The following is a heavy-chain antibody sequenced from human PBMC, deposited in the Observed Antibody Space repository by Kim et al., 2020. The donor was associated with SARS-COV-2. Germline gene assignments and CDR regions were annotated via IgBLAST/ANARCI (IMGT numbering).Heavy chain of an antibody. CDR3: ASLGVAAAANYGMDV. V-gene: IGHV7-4-1*02. CDR2: INTNTGNP. D-gene: IGHD6-13*01. CDR1: GYTFTSYA. J-gene: IGHJ6*02. Sequence: ASVKVSCKASGYTFTSYAMNWVRQAPGQGLEWMGWINTNTGNPTYAQGFTGRFVVSLDTSVSTAYLQISSLKSEDTAVYYCASLGVAAAANYGMDVWVQVTTVTVSS.